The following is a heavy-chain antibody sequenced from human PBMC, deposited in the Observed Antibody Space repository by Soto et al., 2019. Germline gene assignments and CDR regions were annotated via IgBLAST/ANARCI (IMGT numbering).Heavy chain of an antibody. CDR3: AKCSPRYSSGLKAYYFDY. J-gene: IGHJ4*02. CDR2: ISGSGGST. V-gene: IGHV3-23*01. CDR1: GFTFSSYA. Sequence: EVQLLESGGGLVQPGGSLRLSCAASGFTFSSYAMSWVRQAPGKGLEWVSTISGSGGSTYYADSVKGRFTIPRDNSKNTLYLQVNSLRAEDTAVYYCAKCSPRYSSGLKAYYFDYWGQGTLVTVSS. D-gene: IGHD6-19*01.